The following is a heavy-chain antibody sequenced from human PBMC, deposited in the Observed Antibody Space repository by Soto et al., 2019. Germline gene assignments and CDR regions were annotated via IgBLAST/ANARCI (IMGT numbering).Heavy chain of an antibody. V-gene: IGHV4-30-4*01. J-gene: IGHJ4*02. CDR1: GASISGGDYY. Sequence: QVQLQESGPGLVKPSQTLSLTCTVSGASISGGDYYWTWIRQPPGKGLEWIGSIYYTGNTYSNPSLESRLSISVDPSTNQFALRLTSVTAPDTAIYYCARATYDSSTYYLDYCGQGSLVTVSS. D-gene: IGHD3-22*01. CDR3: ARATYDSSTYYLDY. CDR2: IYYTGNT.